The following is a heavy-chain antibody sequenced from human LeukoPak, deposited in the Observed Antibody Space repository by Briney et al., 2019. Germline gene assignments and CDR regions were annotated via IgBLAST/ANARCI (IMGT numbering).Heavy chain of an antibody. CDR1: GGSISSYY. D-gene: IGHD5-12*01. CDR2: IYYSGST. CDR3: TIVHSGYDSHFDY. Sequence: SETLSLTCTVSGGSISSYYWSLIRQPPGKGLEWIGYIYYSGSTNYNPSLKSRVTISVDTSKNQFSLKLSSVTAADTAVYYCTIVHSGYDSHFDYWGQGTLVTVSS. J-gene: IGHJ4*02. V-gene: IGHV4-59*01.